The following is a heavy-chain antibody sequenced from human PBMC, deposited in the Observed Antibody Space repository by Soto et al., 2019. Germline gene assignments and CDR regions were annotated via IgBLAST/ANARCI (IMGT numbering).Heavy chain of an antibody. J-gene: IGHJ1*01. CDR1: GFTVSSNY. Sequence: GGSLRLSCAASGFTVSSNYMSWVRQAPGKGLEWVSVIYSCGSTYYADSVKGRFTISRHNSKNTLYLQMNSLRAEDTAVYYCANLYYDSSGYYYAEYFQHWGQGTMVTVSS. D-gene: IGHD3-22*01. CDR2: IYSCGST. V-gene: IGHV3-66*01. CDR3: ANLYYDSSGYYYAEYFQH.